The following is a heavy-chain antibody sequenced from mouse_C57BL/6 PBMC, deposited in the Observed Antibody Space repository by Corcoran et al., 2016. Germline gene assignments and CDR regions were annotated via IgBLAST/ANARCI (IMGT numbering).Heavy chain of an antibody. CDR3: ARSIYYYGSKGFAY. J-gene: IGHJ3*01. CDR1: GYAFSSYW. D-gene: IGHD1-1*01. V-gene: IGHV1-80*01. CDR2: IYPGDGDT. Sequence: QVQLQQSGAELVKPGASVKISCKASGYAFSSYWMNWVKQRPGKGLEWIGQIYPGDGDTNYNGKFKGKATLTADKSSSTAYMQLSSLTSEDSAVYFCARSIYYYGSKGFAYWGQGTLVTVSA.